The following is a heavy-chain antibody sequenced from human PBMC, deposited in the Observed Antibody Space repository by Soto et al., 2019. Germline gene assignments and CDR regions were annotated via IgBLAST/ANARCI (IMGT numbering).Heavy chain of an antibody. D-gene: IGHD5-18*01. J-gene: IGHJ6*02. CDR1: GFTFSSYA. V-gene: IGHV3-23*01. CDR3: AKNLGSYGSTSYYYYYGMDV. Sequence: EVQLLESGGGLVQPGESLRLSCAASGFTFSSYAMSWVRQAPGKGLEWVSAISGSGGSTYYADSVKGRFTISRDNSKNTLYLQMNSLRAEDTAVYYCAKNLGSYGSTSYYYYYGMDVWGQGATVTVSS. CDR2: ISGSGGST.